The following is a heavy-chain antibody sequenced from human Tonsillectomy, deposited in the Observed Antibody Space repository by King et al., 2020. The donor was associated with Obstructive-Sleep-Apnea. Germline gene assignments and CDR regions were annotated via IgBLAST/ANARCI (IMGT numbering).Heavy chain of an antibody. CDR1: GFNFNVYY. CDR2: ISSDGGKK. D-gene: IGHD3-10*01. Sequence: VQLVESGGGVVQPGRSLRLSCAASGFNFNVYYIHWVRQTPGKGLEWVAVISSDGGKKYDPDSVKGRFTISRDNSKSTLYLQMNSLTTEDTAIYYCVRGSRLWFGEFWGRGTLVTVSA. CDR3: VRGSRLWFGEF. J-gene: IGHJ4*02. V-gene: IGHV3-30-3*01.